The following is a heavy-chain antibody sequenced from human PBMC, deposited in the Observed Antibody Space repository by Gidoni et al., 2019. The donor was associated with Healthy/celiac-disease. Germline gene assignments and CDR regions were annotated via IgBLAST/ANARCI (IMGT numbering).Heavy chain of an antibody. Sequence: EVQLVESGGGLVKPGGSLRLSCAASGFTFSSYSMNWVRQAPGKGLGWVSSISSSSSYIYYADSVKGRFTISRDNAKNSLYLQMNSLRAEDTAVYYCARGHPPLELNVNYYFDYWGQGTLVTVSS. D-gene: IGHD1-7*01. J-gene: IGHJ4*02. CDR1: GFTFSSYS. V-gene: IGHV3-21*01. CDR2: ISSSSSYI. CDR3: ARGHPPLELNVNYYFDY.